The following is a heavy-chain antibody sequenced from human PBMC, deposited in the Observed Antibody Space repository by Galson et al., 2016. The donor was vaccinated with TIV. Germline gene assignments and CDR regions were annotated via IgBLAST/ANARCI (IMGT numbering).Heavy chain of an antibody. CDR1: GYTFTTYW. CDR2: IYPGDSET. V-gene: IGHV5-51*03. Sequence: QSGAEVKKPGESLKISCKASGYTFTTYWIGWVRQMPGKGLEWMGIIYPGDSETKYSPSSEGQVTISADKSNNTAYLHWSSLKASDTAIYYCARRSTELGLDYWGQGVLVTVSS. D-gene: IGHD2/OR15-2a*01. J-gene: IGHJ4*02. CDR3: ARRSTELGLDY.